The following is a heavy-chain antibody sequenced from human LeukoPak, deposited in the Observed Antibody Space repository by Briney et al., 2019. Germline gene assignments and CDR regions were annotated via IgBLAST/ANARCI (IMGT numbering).Heavy chain of an antibody. V-gene: IGHV3-53*01. CDR3: ARDRSSFNGMDV. Sequence: GGSLRLSCAASGFTVSSNYMSWVRQAPGKGLEWVSVIYSGGSTYYADSVKGRFTISRDNSKNTLYLQMNSLRAEDTAVYYCARDRSSFNGMDVWGQGTTVTVSS. J-gene: IGHJ6*02. CDR2: IYSGGST. CDR1: GFTVSSNY.